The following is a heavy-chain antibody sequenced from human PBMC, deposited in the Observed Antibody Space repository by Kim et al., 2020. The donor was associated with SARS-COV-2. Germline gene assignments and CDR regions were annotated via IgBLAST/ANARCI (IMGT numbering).Heavy chain of an antibody. V-gene: IGHV1-46*01. CDR2: INPSGGST. Sequence: ASVKVSCKASGYTFTSYYMHWVRQAPGQGLEWMGIINPSGGSTSYAQKFQGRVTMTRDTSTSTVYMELSSLRSEDTAVYYCARGDEWEAIEYYYYGMDVWGQGTTVTVSS. CDR1: GYTFTSYY. D-gene: IGHD1-26*01. J-gene: IGHJ6*02. CDR3: ARGDEWEAIEYYYYGMDV.